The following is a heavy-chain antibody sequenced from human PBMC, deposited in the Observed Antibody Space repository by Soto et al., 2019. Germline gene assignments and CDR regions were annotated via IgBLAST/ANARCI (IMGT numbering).Heavy chain of an antibody. CDR3: AREGVAPYYYYGMDV. J-gene: IGHJ6*02. Sequence: QVQLVQSGAEVQKPGASVKVSCKASGYTFTRSGISWVRQAPGQGLEWMGWISTYNGDTNYAQTFQGRVTMTTDTSTSTVYMELRSLSSDDTAVYYCAREGVAPYYYYGMDVWGQGTPVTVSS. V-gene: IGHV1-18*01. CDR2: ISTYNGDT. CDR1: GYTFTRSG. D-gene: IGHD5-12*01.